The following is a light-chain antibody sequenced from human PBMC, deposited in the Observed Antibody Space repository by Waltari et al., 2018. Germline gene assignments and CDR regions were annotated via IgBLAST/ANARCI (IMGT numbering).Light chain of an antibody. V-gene: IGLV1-44*01. CDR3: AAWDGSLEGWV. J-gene: IGLJ3*02. CDR1: SSNIGSNL. CDR2: SNP. Sequence: QSVLTQPPSASGTPGQTVTISCSGSSSNIGSNLVSWYLQVPGTAPKLLIYSNPQRPSGVPERFSGSKSGPSASLAISWLQSEDEGDYYCAAWDGSLEGWVFGGGTRLTVL.